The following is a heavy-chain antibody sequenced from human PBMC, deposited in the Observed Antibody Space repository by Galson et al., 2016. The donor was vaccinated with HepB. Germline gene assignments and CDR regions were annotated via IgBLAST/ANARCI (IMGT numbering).Heavy chain of an antibody. D-gene: IGHD4-17*01. CDR1: GFNLNSYS. V-gene: IGHV3-48*01. Sequence: SLRLSCAASGFNLNSYSMNWVRQAPGKGLEWISYIISSGITMYYADSVKGRFTISRDNSKNTLYLQMNSLRAEDTAVYYCARLDGDPHTYFDPWGQGTLVTVSS. J-gene: IGHJ5*02. CDR3: ARLDGDPHTYFDP. CDR2: IISSGITM.